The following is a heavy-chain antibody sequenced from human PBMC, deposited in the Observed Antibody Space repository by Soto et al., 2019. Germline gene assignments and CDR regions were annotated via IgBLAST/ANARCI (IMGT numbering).Heavy chain of an antibody. Sequence: QVQLQQWGAGLLKPSETLSLTCTVYGGSFSGYSWNWIRLPPGKGLEWIGEINHSGSTNYNPSLKSRVTISVDTSKNQFSLNLSSVTAADTAVYYCARGPNRFDYWGQGTLVTVSS. J-gene: IGHJ4*02. CDR1: GGSFSGYS. CDR2: INHSGST. CDR3: ARGPNRFDY. V-gene: IGHV4-34*01.